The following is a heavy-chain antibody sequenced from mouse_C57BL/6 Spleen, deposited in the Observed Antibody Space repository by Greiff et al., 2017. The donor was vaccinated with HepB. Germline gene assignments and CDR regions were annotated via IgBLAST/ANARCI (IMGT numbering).Heavy chain of an antibody. CDR3: ASQLRAY. CDR2: IHPNSGST. D-gene: IGHD1-1*01. Sequence: VKLMESGAELVKPGASVKLSCKASGYTFTSYWMHWVKQRPGQGLEWIGMIHPNSGSTNYNEKFKSKATLTVDKSSSTAYMQLSSLTSEDSAVYYCASQLRAYWGQGTLVTVSA. J-gene: IGHJ3*01. CDR1: GYTFTSYW. V-gene: IGHV1-64*01.